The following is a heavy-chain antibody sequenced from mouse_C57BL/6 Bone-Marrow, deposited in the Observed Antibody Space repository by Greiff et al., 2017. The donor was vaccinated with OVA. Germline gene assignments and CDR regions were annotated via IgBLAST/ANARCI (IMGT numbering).Heavy chain of an antibody. Sequence: EVQVVESEGGLVQPGSSMKLSCTASGFTFSDYYMAWVRQVPEKGLEWVANINYDGSSTYYLDSLKSRFIISRDNAKNMLYLQMSSLKSEDTDTDYCARGYGNSTSGKDDWGQGTSVTVSS. CDR1: GFTFSDYY. CDR3: ARGYGNSTSGKDD. D-gene: IGHD2-1*01. V-gene: IGHV5-16*01. J-gene: IGHJ4*01. CDR2: INYDGSST.